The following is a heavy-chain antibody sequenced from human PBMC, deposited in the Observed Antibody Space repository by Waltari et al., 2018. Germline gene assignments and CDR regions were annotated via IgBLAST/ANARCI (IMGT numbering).Heavy chain of an antibody. CDR1: GDSFGSSDV. CDR3: ARDRGRGLYLDT. Sequence: QLQLKESGPGLVKPSWTLSLSRAVSGDSFGSSDVWNWVRQSPQKGLEWMGQVRGSGTTIYNPSFASRVTISLDTSNNQFSLKVTSATAADTAVYYWARDRGRGLYLDTWGPGILVSVSP. D-gene: IGHD2-15*01. CDR2: VRGSGTT. V-gene: IGHV4-4*02. J-gene: IGHJ5*02.